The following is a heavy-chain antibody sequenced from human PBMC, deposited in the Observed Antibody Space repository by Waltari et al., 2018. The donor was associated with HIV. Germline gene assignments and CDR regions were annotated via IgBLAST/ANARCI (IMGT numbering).Heavy chain of an antibody. CDR3: AKEGIAGRPSVPDY. CDR1: RFTFSCYP. CDR2: ISGSGGST. V-gene: IGHV3-23*01. D-gene: IGHD6-6*01. Sequence: EVQLLESGGGWVQPGGSVRVSCAASRFTFSCYPMSWVRQAPGKGLEWVSVISGSGGSTYYADFVKGRFTISRYNSKNTLYLQMNSLRAEDTAVYYCAKEGIAGRPSVPDYWGQGTLVTVSS. J-gene: IGHJ4*02.